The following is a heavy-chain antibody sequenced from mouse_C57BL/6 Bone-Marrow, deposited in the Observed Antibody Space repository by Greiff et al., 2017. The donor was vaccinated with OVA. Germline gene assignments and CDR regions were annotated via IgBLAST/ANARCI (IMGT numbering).Heavy chain of an antibody. CDR3: TRPYYYGSSYPYWYFDV. V-gene: IGHV1-15*01. D-gene: IGHD1-1*01. Sequence: QVQLKESGAELVRPGASVTLSCKASGYTFTDYEMHWVKQTPVHGLEWIGAIDPETGGTAYNQKFKGKAILTADKSSSTAYMELRSLTSEDSAVYYCTRPYYYGSSYPYWYFDVWGTGTTVTVSS. CDR1: GYTFTDYE. J-gene: IGHJ1*03. CDR2: IDPETGGT.